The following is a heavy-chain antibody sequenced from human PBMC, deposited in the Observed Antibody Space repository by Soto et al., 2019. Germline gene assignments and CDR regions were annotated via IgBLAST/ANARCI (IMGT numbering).Heavy chain of an antibody. V-gene: IGHV5-51*01. CDR1: GYSFTSYW. CDR2: IYPGDSDT. D-gene: IGHD3-16*02. Sequence: PGESLKVSWKGSGYSFTSYWIGWVRQMPGKGLEWMGIIYPGDSDTRYSPSFQGQVTISADKSISTAYLQWSSLKASDTAMYYCARQHRGSYRHNDAFDIWGQGTMVTVSS. J-gene: IGHJ3*02. CDR3: ARQHRGSYRHNDAFDI.